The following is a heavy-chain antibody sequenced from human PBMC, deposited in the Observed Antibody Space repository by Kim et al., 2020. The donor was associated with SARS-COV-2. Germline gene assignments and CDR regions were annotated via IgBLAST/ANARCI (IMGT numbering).Heavy chain of an antibody. Sequence: SVKGRFTISRDNSKHTLYLQMNSLRAEDTAVYYCAKDRTFGGVIVPTFDYWGQGTLVTVSS. J-gene: IGHJ4*02. V-gene: IGHV3-23*01. D-gene: IGHD3-16*02. CDR3: AKDRTFGGVIVPTFDY.